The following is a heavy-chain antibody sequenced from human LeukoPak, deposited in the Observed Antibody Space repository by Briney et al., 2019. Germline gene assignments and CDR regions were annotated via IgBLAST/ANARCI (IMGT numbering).Heavy chain of an antibody. CDR3: ARVRRGVTMIVVVTHPYGMDV. CDR1: GGTFISYA. V-gene: IGHV1-69*13. CDR2: IIPIFGTA. J-gene: IGHJ6*02. D-gene: IGHD3-22*01. Sequence: ASVKVSCKASGGTFISYAISWVRQAPGQGLEWMGGIIPIFGTANYAQKFQGRVTITADESTSTAYMELSSLRSEDTAVYYCARVRRGVTMIVVVTHPYGMDVWGQGTTVTVSS.